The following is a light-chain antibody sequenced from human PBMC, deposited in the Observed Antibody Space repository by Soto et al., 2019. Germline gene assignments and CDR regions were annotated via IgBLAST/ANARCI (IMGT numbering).Light chain of an antibody. CDR1: QSVSSYY. CDR3: QQYGSSPRT. V-gene: IGKV3-20*01. CDR2: GAS. J-gene: IGKJ1*01. Sequence: EIVLTQSPGTLSLSPGKRATLSCRASQSVSSYYLAWFQQKPGQPPRLLIYGASIRATGIPDRFSGSGSGTEFTLTISRLEPEDFAVYSGQQYGSSPRTFGQGTKVEIK.